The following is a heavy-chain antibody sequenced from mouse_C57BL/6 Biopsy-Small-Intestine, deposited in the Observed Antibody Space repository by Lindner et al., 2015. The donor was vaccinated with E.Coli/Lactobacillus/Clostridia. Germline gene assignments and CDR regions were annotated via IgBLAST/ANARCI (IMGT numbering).Heavy chain of an antibody. V-gene: IGHV5-17*01. CDR1: GFTFGDYG. CDR2: VSSGSSTI. D-gene: IGHD2-4*01. J-gene: IGHJ4*01. Sequence: VQLQESGGGLVKPGGSLKLSCAVSGFTFGDYGLHWVRQAPEKGLEWVAYVSSGSSTIYYADTVKGRFTISRDNAKNTLFLQMTSLRSEDTAMYYCARPYDYDYYYAMDYWGQGTSVTVSS. CDR3: ARPYDYDYYYAMDY.